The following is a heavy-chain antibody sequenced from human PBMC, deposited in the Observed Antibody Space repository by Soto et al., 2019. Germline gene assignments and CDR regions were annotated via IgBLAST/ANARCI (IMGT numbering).Heavy chain of an antibody. V-gene: IGHV1-69*08. CDR1: GGTFSSYT. CDR2: IIPILGIA. CDR3: ARDRSDSSGYYYSYYFDY. D-gene: IGHD3-22*01. Sequence: QVQLVQSGAEVKKPGSSVKVSCKASGGTFSSYTISWVRQAPGQGLEWMGRIIPILGIANYAQKFQGRVTITADKHTXTXFMELSSLRSEDTAVYYCARDRSDSSGYYYSYYFDYWGQGTLVTVSS. J-gene: IGHJ4*02.